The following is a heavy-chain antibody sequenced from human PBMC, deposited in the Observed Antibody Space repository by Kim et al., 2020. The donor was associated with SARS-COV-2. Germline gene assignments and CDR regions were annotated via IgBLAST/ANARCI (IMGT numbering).Heavy chain of an antibody. V-gene: IGHV3-33*01. CDR3: ARDDSSGYYPSFDY. CDR1: GFTFSSYG. D-gene: IGHD3-22*01. J-gene: IGHJ4*02. CDR2: IWYDGSNK. Sequence: GSLRLSCAASGFTFSSYGMHWVRQAPGKGLEWVAVIWYDGSNKYYADSVKGRFTISRDNSKNTLYLQMNSLRAEDTAVYYCARDDSSGYYPSFDYWGQGTLVTVSS.